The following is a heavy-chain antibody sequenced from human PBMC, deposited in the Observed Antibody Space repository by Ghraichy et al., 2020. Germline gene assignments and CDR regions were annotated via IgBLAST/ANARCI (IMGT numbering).Heavy chain of an antibody. J-gene: IGHJ4*02. CDR2: IYHSGST. D-gene: IGHD3-10*01. Sequence: SETLSLTCAVSGGSISSGGYSWSWIRQPPGKGLEWIGYIYHSGSTYYNPSLKSRVTISVDRSKNQFSLKLSSVTAADTAVYYCARGWGFGELFPVWFFDYWGQGTLVTVSS. CDR3: ARGWGFGELFPVWFFDY. CDR1: GGSISSGGYS. V-gene: IGHV4-30-2*01.